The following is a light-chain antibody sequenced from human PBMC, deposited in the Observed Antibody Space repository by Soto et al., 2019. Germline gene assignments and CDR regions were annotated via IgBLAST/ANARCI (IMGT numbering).Light chain of an antibody. CDR2: EVT. CDR3: SSYTNTNTWV. Sequence: QSALTQPPSASGSPGQSVTISCTGTSSDIGGYNYVSWYQQHPGKAPKLMIYEVTNRPSGVSNRFSGSKSGNTASLTISGLQAEDEADYYCSSYTNTNTWVFGGGTKLTVL. V-gene: IGLV2-14*01. CDR1: SSDIGGYNY. J-gene: IGLJ3*02.